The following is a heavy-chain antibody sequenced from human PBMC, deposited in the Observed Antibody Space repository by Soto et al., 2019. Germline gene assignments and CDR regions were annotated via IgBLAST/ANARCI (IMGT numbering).Heavy chain of an antibody. CDR3: ARARASNTLQRKVTLKSDYYYMDV. CDR2: ISSSSSYI. V-gene: IGHV3-21*01. J-gene: IGHJ6*03. D-gene: IGHD2-21*02. Sequence: EVQLVESGGGLVKPGGSLRLSCAASGFTFSSYSMNWVRQAPGKGLEWVSSISSSSSYIYYADSVKGRFTISRDNAKNSLYLQMNSLRAEDTAVYYCARARASNTLQRKVTLKSDYYYMDVWGKGTTVTVSS. CDR1: GFTFSSYS.